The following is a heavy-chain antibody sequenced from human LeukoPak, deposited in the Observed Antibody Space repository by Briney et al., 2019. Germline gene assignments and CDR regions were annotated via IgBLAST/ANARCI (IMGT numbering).Heavy chain of an antibody. CDR3: ARLSTTRGYAFEI. D-gene: IGHD2/OR15-2a*01. Sequence: SETLSLTCTVSGGSISSSSYYWGWIRQPPGKGLEWIGSIYYSGSTYYNPSLKSRVTISVDTSKNQFSLKLGSVTAADTAVYYCARLSTTRGYAFEIWGQGTMVTVSS. J-gene: IGHJ3*02. V-gene: IGHV4-39*07. CDR2: IYYSGST. CDR1: GGSISSSSYY.